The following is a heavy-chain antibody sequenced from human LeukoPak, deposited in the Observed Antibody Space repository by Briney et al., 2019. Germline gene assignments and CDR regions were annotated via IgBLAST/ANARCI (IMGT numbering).Heavy chain of an antibody. CDR2: VDPGNSQT. CDR3: AREPGHSTCYFDY. V-gene: IGHV1-46*02. J-gene: IGHJ4*02. CDR1: GYTFNNYY. Sequence: ASVKISCKASGYTFNNYYIHWVRQVPGQGPEWMGMVDPGNSQTLYAQNFQGRVMVTSDSSTATAYMQLSSLGSEDTALYFCAREPGHSTCYFDYWGQGTLVTVSS. D-gene: IGHD3-10*01.